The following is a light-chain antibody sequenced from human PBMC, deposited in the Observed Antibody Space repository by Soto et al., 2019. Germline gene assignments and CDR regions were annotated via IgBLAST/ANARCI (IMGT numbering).Light chain of an antibody. Sequence: LTPSPDTRTLTHGERATLSCRPRLSVRGNYLAWYQQKPGQAPRLLFDGASNRAAGIPQRRSGSGSGTDFTLTISRLEPEDFALYYCQQYGCSLTFGQGTRLEI. CDR3: QQYGCSLT. CDR1: LSVRGNY. V-gene: IGKV3-20*01. CDR2: GAS. J-gene: IGKJ5*01.